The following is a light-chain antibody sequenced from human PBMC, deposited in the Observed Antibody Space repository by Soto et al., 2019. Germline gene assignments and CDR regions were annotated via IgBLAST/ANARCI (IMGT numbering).Light chain of an antibody. Sequence: EIVLTQSPGTLSLSPGERATLSCRASQSVSSNYLAWYQHKPGQAPRLLIYGASSRATGIPDRFSGSGSGKDFTLTSSRLEPGDFAVYYCQQYGSSPLTFGGGTKVEI. CDR1: QSVSSNY. J-gene: IGKJ4*01. CDR3: QQYGSSPLT. CDR2: GAS. V-gene: IGKV3-20*01.